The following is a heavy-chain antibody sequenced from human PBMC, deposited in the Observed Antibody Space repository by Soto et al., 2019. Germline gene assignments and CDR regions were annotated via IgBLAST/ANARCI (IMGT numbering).Heavy chain of an antibody. V-gene: IGHV5-10-1*01. CDR1: GYSFTKYW. CDR2: IDPSGSYT. CDR3: ARHLMSMIGTTPAFEI. J-gene: IGHJ3*02. D-gene: IGHD3-22*01. Sequence: GESLKISCKGSGYSFTKYWITWVRQMPGKGLEWMGRIDPSGSYTDYSPSFQGHVTMSTDKSITTAYLQWNSLRASDTAIYYCARHLMSMIGTTPAFEIWGQGTKVTVSS.